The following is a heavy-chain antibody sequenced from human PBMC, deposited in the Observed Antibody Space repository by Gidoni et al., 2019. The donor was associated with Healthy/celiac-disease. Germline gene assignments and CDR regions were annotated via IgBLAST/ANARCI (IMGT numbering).Heavy chain of an antibody. D-gene: IGHD6-19*01. V-gene: IGHV3-48*02. J-gene: IGHJ4*02. CDR3: ARDGVISSGWWGVDY. CDR1: GFTFSSYS. CDR2: ISSSSSTI. Sequence: VESGGSLRLSCAASGFTFSSYSMNWVRQAPGKGLEWVSYISSSSSTIYYADSVKGRFTISRDNAKNSLYLQMNSLRDEDTAVYYCARDGVISSGWWGVDYWGQGTLVTVSS.